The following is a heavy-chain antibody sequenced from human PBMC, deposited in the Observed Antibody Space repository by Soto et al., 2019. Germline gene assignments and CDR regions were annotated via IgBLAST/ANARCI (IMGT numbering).Heavy chain of an antibody. CDR2: TRSNGEHT. CDR1: GFMFSSFA. D-gene: IGHD2-2*01. Sequence: GGSLRLSCAGSGFMFSSFAMTWVRQAPGKGLEWVSTTRSNGEHTYYADSVKGRFTVSRDNSKNTLFLEMSSLRAEDSAIYYCAKDSKSVSVSAARVYGMDVWGQGPTVTVSS. J-gene: IGHJ6*02. V-gene: IGHV3-23*01. CDR3: AKDSKSVSVSAARVYGMDV.